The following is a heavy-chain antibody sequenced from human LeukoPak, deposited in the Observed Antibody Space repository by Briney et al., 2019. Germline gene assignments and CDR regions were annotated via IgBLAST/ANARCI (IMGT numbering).Heavy chain of an antibody. J-gene: IGHJ6*02. CDR1: GYTFTSYD. V-gene: IGHV1-8*01. CDR3: ARDRIVVVPAALFYYYGMDV. CDR2: MNPNSGNT. D-gene: IGHD2-2*01. Sequence: GASVKVSCKASGYTFTSYDINWVRQATGQGLEWMGWMNPNSGNTGYAQRFQGRVTMTRNTSISTAYMDLSSLRSEDTAVYYCARDRIVVVPAALFYYYGMDVWGQGTTVTVSS.